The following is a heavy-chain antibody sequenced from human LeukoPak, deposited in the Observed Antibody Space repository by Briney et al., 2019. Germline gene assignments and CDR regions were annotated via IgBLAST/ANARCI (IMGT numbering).Heavy chain of an antibody. Sequence: PSETLSLTCTVSGDSISSSSYYWGWIRQPPGKGLEWIGSIYYSGSTYYNPSLKSRVTISVDTSKNQFSVRVSSVTAADTAVYYCARRLYYGKTFDYWGQGTLVTVSS. CDR2: IYYSGST. D-gene: IGHD3-22*01. J-gene: IGHJ4*02. CDR3: ARRLYYGKTFDY. V-gene: IGHV4-39*01. CDR1: GDSISSSSYY.